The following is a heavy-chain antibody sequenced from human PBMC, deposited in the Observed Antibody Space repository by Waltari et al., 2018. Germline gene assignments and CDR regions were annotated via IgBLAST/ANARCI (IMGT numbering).Heavy chain of an antibody. D-gene: IGHD4-17*01. Sequence: EVQLLESGGGLVQPGGSLRLSCAASGFTFSSYAMRWVRPAPGKGLEWVSAISGSGGSTYYADSVKGRFTISRDNSKNTLYLQMNSLRAEDTAVYYCAKQLGTVTTHFSPFDYWGQGTLVTVSS. CDR3: AKQLGTVTTHFSPFDY. CDR2: ISGSGGST. CDR1: GFTFSSYA. V-gene: IGHV3-23*01. J-gene: IGHJ4*02.